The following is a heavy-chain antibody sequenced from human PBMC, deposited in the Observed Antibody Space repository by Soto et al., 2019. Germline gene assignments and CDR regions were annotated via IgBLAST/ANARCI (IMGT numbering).Heavy chain of an antibody. CDR3: TTDPLKPSTAYGGNSEAFDI. Sequence: GGSLRLSCAASGFTFSNAWMSWVRQAPGKGLEWVGRIKSKTDGGTTDYAAPVKGRFTISRDDSKNTLYLQMNSLKTEDTAVYYCTTDPLKPSTAYGGNSEAFDIWGQGTMVTVSS. D-gene: IGHD4-17*01. CDR1: GFTFSNAW. J-gene: IGHJ3*02. V-gene: IGHV3-15*01. CDR2: IKSKTDGGTT.